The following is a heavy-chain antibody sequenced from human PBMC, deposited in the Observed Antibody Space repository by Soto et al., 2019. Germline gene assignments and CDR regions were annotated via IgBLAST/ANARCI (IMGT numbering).Heavy chain of an antibody. CDR1: GYTFSSYG. Sequence: GASVKVSCKASGYTFSSYGINWVRQAPGQGLEWLGWISPYDGNTKYAQILQGRVSMTTDTSTKTAYMEVRSLRSDDTAVYYCARGVYYDSSGSRNYHYYGMNVWGQGTTVTVSS. J-gene: IGHJ6*02. V-gene: IGHV1-18*01. CDR2: ISPYDGNT. D-gene: IGHD3-22*01. CDR3: ARGVYYDSSGSRNYHYYGMNV.